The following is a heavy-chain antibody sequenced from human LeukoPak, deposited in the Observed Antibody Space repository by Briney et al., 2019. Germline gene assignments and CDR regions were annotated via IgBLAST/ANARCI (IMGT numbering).Heavy chain of an antibody. CDR2: ISSSSSYT. CDR3: AREQWLVEYYYYGMDV. Sequence: GGSLRLSCAASGFTFSDYYMSWIRQAPGKGLEWVSYISSSSSYTNYADSVKGRFTISRDNAKNSLYLHMHSLRAEDTAVYYCAREQWLVEYYYYGMDVWGQGTTVTVSS. V-gene: IGHV3-11*06. D-gene: IGHD6-19*01. CDR1: GFTFSDYY. J-gene: IGHJ6*02.